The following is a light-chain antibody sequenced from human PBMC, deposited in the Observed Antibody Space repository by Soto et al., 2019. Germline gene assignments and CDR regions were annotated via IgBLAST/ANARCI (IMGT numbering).Light chain of an antibody. Sequence: DIVMTQSPLSLPVTPGEPASISCRSSQSLLHSNGYNYLDWYLQKPGQSPKLLIYWASTREFGVPDRFSGSGSGTDFTLTISSLQAGDVGVYYCQQDYTSPRTFGHGTKVDNK. J-gene: IGKJ1*01. CDR2: WAS. CDR1: QSLLHSNGYNY. V-gene: IGKV2-28*01. CDR3: QQDYTSPRT.